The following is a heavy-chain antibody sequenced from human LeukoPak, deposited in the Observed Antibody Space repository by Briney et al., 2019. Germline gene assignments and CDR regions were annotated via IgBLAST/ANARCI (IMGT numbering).Heavy chain of an antibody. D-gene: IGHD2-21*01. CDR1: GGTFSSYA. V-gene: IGHV1-69*13. CDR3: ARVGAYCGGDCYNWYFDL. Sequence: GASVKVSCKASGGTFSSYAISWVRQAPGQGLEWMGGIIPIFGTANYAQKFQGRVTITADESTSTAYMELSSLRSEDTAVYYCARVGAYCGGDCYNWYFDLWGRGTLVTVSS. CDR2: IIPIFGTA. J-gene: IGHJ2*01.